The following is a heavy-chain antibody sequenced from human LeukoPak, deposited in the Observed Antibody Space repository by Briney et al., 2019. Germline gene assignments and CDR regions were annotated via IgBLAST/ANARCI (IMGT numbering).Heavy chain of an antibody. CDR1: GGTFSTYA. CDR2: IIPKFGTA. V-gene: IGHV1-69*13. CDR3: ARGGVHYYYYMDV. Sequence: SVKVSCKASGGTFSTYAISWVRQAPGQGLKWMGGIIPKFGTANYAQKLQGRVTITADESTSTAHMELSSLTSEDTAVYYCARGGVHYYYYMDVWGTGTTVSVSS. J-gene: IGHJ6*03. D-gene: IGHD2-8*01.